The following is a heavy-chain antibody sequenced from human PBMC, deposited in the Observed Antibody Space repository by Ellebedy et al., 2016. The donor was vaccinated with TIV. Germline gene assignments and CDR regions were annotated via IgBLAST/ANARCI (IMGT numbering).Heavy chain of an antibody. V-gene: IGHV3-48*03. CDR3: ARGTYGDYASSNDY. CDR1: GFTFSSYD. CDR2: ISGSGTNI. D-gene: IGHD4-17*01. Sequence: PGGSLRLSCAASGFTFSSYDMKWVRQAPGKGLEWVSYISGSGTNIYYADSVRGRFTISRDNAKISLYLQMNSLRAEDTAVYYCARGTYGDYASSNDYWGQGTLVTVSS. J-gene: IGHJ4*02.